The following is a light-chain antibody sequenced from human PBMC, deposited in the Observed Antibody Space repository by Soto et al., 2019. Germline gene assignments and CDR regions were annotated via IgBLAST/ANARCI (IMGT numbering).Light chain of an antibody. J-gene: IGKJ1*01. Sequence: AIQMTQSPSSLSASVGDRVTITCRASQGIRTDLGWYQQKPGKAPKLLIYAASSLQSGVPSRFIGSGSVTDFTLTISSLQPEDFATYYCLQDYNYTRAFGQGTKVEIK. CDR1: QGIRTD. V-gene: IGKV1-6*01. CDR2: AAS. CDR3: LQDYNYTRA.